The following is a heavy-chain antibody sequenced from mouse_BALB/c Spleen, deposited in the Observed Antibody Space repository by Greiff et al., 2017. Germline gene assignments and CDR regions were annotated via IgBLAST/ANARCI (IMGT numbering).Heavy chain of an antibody. CDR2: ISSGGST. Sequence: EVKLVESGGGLVKPGGSLKLSCAASGFTFSSYAMSWVRQTPEKRLEWVASISSGGSTYYPDSVKGRFTISRDNARNILYLQMSSLRSEDTAMYYCANDGYYRFAYWGQGTLVTVSA. V-gene: IGHV5-6-5*01. CDR1: GFTFSSYA. J-gene: IGHJ3*01. D-gene: IGHD2-3*01. CDR3: ANDGYYRFAY.